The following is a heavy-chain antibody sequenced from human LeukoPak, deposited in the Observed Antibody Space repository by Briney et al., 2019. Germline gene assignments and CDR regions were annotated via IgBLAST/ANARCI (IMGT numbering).Heavy chain of an antibody. CDR2: INPNSGGST. V-gene: IGHV1-46*01. J-gene: IGHJ4*02. CDR1: GYTFTGYY. CDR3: ARDLSYGDYQGLDY. Sequence: ASVKVSCKASGYTFTGYYMHWVRQAPGHGLEWMGWINPNSGGSTSYAQKFQGRVTMTRDMSTSTVYMELSSLRSEDTAVYYCARDLSYGDYQGLDYWGQGTLVTVSS. D-gene: IGHD4-17*01.